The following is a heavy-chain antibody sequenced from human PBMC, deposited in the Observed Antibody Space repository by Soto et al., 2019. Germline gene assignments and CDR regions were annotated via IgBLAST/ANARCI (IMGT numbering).Heavy chain of an antibody. CDR3: ARGSPIVQGVWFDP. CDR1: GGSFSGYY. V-gene: IGHV4-34*01. J-gene: IGHJ5*02. D-gene: IGHD2-2*01. Sequence: QVQLQQWGAGLLKPSETLSLTCAVYGGSFSGYYWSWIRQPPGKGLEWIGEINHSGSTNYNPSPKSRVTISVDTSKNQFSLELSSVTAADTAVYYCARGSPIVQGVWFDPWGQGTLVTVSS. CDR2: INHSGST.